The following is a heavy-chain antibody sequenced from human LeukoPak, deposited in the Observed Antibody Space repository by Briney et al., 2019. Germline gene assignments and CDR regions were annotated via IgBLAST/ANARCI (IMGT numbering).Heavy chain of an antibody. CDR2: IPYDGSDK. D-gene: IGHD4-17*01. CDR3: AKGLGDYDDFRLGF. J-gene: IGHJ4*02. Sequence: GGSLRLSCAASIFSFSTFGFHWVRQAPGKGLEWVAFIPYDGSDKYYADSVKGRFTVSRDNSKNTLYLHMNSLRVEDTAVYYCAKGLGDYDDFRLGFWGQGTLVTVSS. CDR1: IFSFSTFG. V-gene: IGHV3-30*02.